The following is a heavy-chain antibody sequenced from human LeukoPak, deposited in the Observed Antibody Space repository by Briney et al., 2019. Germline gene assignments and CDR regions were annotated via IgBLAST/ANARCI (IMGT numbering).Heavy chain of an antibody. CDR2: ISWNSGSI. CDR1: GFTFDDYA. V-gene: IGHV3-9*01. CDR3: AKDSTIAVGAPGNY. Sequence: PGGSLRLSCAASGFTFDDYAMHWVRQAPGKGLEWVSGISWNSGSIGYADSVKGRFTISRDNAKNSLYLQMNSLRAEDTALYYCAKDSTIAVGAPGNYGGQGPLVTVPS. D-gene: IGHD6-19*01. J-gene: IGHJ4*02.